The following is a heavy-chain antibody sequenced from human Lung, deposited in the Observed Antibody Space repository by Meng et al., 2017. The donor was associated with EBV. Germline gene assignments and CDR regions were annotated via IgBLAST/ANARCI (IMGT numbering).Heavy chain of an antibody. D-gene: IGHD1-26*01. J-gene: IGHJ4*02. Sequence: QVKLVQSGAEVKKPGASVKVSCKASGDTFTSFYIHWVRQAPGQGLEWMGWISADNGNTNYAQTLQGRLTMTTDTSTSTAYMELRSLRSDDTAVYYCARVEVGITSGDYWGQGTLVTVSS. V-gene: IGHV1-18*04. CDR2: ISADNGNT. CDR3: ARVEVGITSGDY. CDR1: GDTFTSFY.